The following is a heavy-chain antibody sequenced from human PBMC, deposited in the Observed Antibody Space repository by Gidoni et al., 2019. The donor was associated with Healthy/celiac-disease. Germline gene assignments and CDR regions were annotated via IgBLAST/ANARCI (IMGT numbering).Heavy chain of an antibody. CDR1: GGTFSSYA. J-gene: IGHJ3*02. CDR2: IFPIFGTA. CDR3: ARDRTLRLDTGDAFDI. D-gene: IGHD2-2*01. Sequence: QVQLVQSGAEVKKPGSSVKVSCTASGGTFSSYAISWVLQAPGQGLEWMGGIFPIFGTANYAQKFQGRVTITADESTSTAYMELSSLRSEDTAVYYCARDRTLRLDTGDAFDIWGQGTMVTVSS. V-gene: IGHV1-69*01.